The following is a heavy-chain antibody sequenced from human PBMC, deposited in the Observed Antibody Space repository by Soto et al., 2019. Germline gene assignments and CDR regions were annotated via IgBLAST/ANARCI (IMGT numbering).Heavy chain of an antibody. J-gene: IGHJ4*02. D-gene: IGHD3-22*01. CDR2: ISPYSGNT. V-gene: IGHV1-18*01. Sequence: QVQLVQSGAEVKKPGASVKVSCKVSGYRFITYVVSWVRQAPGPGLYWMGWISPYSGNTKYAERLQGRVTMTTVTTTSTDYMELRSLRSDDTAVYYCARGPTDYHENRGNYFLDYWVQGTLVNVSA. CDR1: GYRFITYV. CDR3: ARGPTDYHENRGNYFLDY.